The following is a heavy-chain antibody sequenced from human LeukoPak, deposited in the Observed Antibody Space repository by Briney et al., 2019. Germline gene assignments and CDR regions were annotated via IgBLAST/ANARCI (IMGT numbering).Heavy chain of an antibody. CDR2: IYYSGST. CDR3: ASGSEEVATLAY. D-gene: IGHD5-12*01. CDR1: GDSISSGTPY. Sequence: PSETLSLTCSVSGDSISSGTPYWSWIRQHPEKGLEWIGYIYYSGSTYYNPSLKSRVTISVDTSKNQFSLKLSSVTAADTAVYYCASGSEEVATLAYWGQGTLVTVSS. J-gene: IGHJ4*02. V-gene: IGHV4-31*03.